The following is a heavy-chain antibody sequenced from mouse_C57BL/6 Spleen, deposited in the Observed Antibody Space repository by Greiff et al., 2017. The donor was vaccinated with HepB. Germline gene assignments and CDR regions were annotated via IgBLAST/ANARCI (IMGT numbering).Heavy chain of an antibody. J-gene: IGHJ4*01. Sequence: QVQLQQPGAELVKPGASVKLSCKASGYTFTSYCMQWVKQRPGQGLEWIGEIDPSDSYTNYNQKFKGKATLTVDTSSSTAYMQLSSRTSEDSAVYYCARGDGSSDGDYWGQGTSVTVSS. CDR3: ARGDGSSDGDY. V-gene: IGHV1-50*01. CDR1: GYTFTSYC. D-gene: IGHD1-1*01. CDR2: IDPSDSYT.